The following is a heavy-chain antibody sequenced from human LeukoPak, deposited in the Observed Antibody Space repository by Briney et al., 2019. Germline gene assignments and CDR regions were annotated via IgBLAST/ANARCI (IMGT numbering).Heavy chain of an antibody. D-gene: IGHD6-19*01. CDR2: ISGSGGST. CDR1: GFTFSSYA. Sequence: GGSLRLSCAASGFTFSSYAMSWVRQAPGKGLEWVSAISGSGGSTYYADSVKGRFTISRDNSKNTLYLQMNSLRAEDTAVYYCAKDWLYSSGWSTPPFDYWGQGTLVTVSS. J-gene: IGHJ4*02. CDR3: AKDWLYSSGWSTPPFDY. V-gene: IGHV3-23*01.